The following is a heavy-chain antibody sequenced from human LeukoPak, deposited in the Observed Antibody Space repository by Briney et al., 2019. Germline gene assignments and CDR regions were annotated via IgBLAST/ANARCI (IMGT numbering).Heavy chain of an antibody. CDR3: ARHRRGGVDFWSGYPNAFDI. CDR1: GGSISSSSYY. V-gene: IGHV4-39*01. J-gene: IGHJ3*02. D-gene: IGHD3-3*01. Sequence: ASETLSLTCTVSGGSISSSSYYWGWIRQPPGKGLEWIGSIYYSGSTYYNPSLKSRVTISVDTSKNQFSLKLSSVTAADTAMYYCARHRRGGVDFWSGYPNAFDIWGQGTMVTVSS. CDR2: IYYSGST.